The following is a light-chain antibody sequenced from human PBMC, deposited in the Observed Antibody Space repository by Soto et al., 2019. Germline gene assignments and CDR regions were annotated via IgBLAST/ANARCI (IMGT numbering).Light chain of an antibody. J-gene: IGKJ5*01. Sequence: EIKLTQSPGTLSLTPGESATLSCRVSQTTSPKYVAWYQQRRGLAPRLLVYGASKRAAGIPDRFRGSGSGSEFSLTISGLEPEDFAVYFCQHFGSSPPVIFGQGTRLEI. CDR1: QTTSPKY. V-gene: IGKV3-20*01. CDR3: QHFGSSPPVI. CDR2: GAS.